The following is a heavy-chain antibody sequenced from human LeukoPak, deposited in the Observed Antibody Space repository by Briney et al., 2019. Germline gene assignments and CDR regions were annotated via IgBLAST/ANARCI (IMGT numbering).Heavy chain of an antibody. D-gene: IGHD5-24*01. CDR2: IKQDGSEK. CDR3: ARALGWLPENY. CDR1: GFTFSGYW. V-gene: IGHV3-7*01. Sequence: PGGSLRLSCAASGFTFSGYWMSWVRQAPGKGLEWVANIKQDGSEKYYVDSVKGRFTISRDNAKNSLYLQMNSLRAEDTAVYYCARALGWLPENYWGQGTLVTVSS. J-gene: IGHJ4*02.